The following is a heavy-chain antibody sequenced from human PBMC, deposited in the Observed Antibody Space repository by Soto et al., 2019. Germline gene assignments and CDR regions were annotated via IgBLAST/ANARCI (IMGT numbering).Heavy chain of an antibody. CDR3: ARVRTDCRSNTCYDVFDI. Sequence: EVQLVESGGGMVQPGGSLRLSCLASGFTFDDFWMTWVRQAPGRGLEWVANIKRDESQKYYLDSVKGRFTISRDNAKNSLYLQMNSRRAEDTAVYYCARVRTDCRSNTCYDVFDIWGQGTMVTVSS. D-gene: IGHD2-21*01. CDR1: GFTFDDFW. J-gene: IGHJ3*02. CDR2: IKRDESQK. V-gene: IGHV3-7*04.